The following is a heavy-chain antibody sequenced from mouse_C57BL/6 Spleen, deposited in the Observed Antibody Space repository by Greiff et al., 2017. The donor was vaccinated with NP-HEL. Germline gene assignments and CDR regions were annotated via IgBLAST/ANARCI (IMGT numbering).Heavy chain of an antibody. CDR1: GFNFKDYY. J-gene: IGHJ2*01. Sequence: EVQLQQSGAELVRPGASVKLSCTASGFNFKDYYMHWVKQRPEQGLEWIGWIDPENGDTEYASKFQGKATITADTSSNTAYLQLSSLTSEDTAVYYCTLNYGSSYNYWGQGTTLTVSS. V-gene: IGHV14-4*01. D-gene: IGHD1-1*01. CDR3: TLNYGSSYNY. CDR2: IDPENGDT.